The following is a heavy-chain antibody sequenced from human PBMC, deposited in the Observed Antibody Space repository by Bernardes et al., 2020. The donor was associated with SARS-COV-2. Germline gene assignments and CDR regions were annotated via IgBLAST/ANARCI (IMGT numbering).Heavy chain of an antibody. CDR2: IGSSSRDI. V-gene: IGHV3-21*05. D-gene: IGHD2-15*01. Sequence: GVLRLSCAASGFTFSTYAMYWVRRTPGKGLEWVSFIGSSSRDISYADSVKGRFTISRDDAKNSLYLQMNSLTAEDTAVYYCARRLIVEARAGLDYWGQGTLVTVSS. CDR3: ARRLIVEARAGLDY. CDR1: GFTFSTYA. J-gene: IGHJ4*02.